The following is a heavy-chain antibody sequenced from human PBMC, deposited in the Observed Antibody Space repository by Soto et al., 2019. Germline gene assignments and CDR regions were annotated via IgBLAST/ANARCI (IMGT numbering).Heavy chain of an antibody. J-gene: IGHJ4*02. CDR2: IKQDGSEK. Sequence: EVQLVESGGGLVQPGGSLRLSCAASGFTFSSYWMSWVRQAPGKGLEWVANIKQDGSEKYYVDSVKGRFTISRDNAKNSLSLDMYSLGAEDTAVYYCARVIAALDSWGQGTLVTVSS. V-gene: IGHV3-7*04. CDR1: GFTFSSYW. D-gene: IGHD6-13*01. CDR3: ARVIAALDS.